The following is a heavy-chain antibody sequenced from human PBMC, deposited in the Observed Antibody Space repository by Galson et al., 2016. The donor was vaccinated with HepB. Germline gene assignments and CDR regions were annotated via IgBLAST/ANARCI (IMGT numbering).Heavy chain of an antibody. CDR2: ISAYNGNT. CDR1: GYTFTTYG. J-gene: IGHJ6*02. CDR3: ARDPRKIRYQLLEIYYYYYVMDV. Sequence: SVTVSCKASGYTFTTYGIRWVRQAPGQGLEWMGWISAYNGNTNYAQKLQGRVTMTTDTSTSTAYMELRSLRSDDTAVYYCARDPRKIRYQLLEIYYYYYVMDVWGQGTTVTVSS. V-gene: IGHV1-18*01. D-gene: IGHD2-2*01.